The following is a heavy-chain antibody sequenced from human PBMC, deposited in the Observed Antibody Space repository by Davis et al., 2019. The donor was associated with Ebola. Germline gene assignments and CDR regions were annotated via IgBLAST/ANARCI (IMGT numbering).Heavy chain of an antibody. CDR1: GFTFSSYS. J-gene: IGHJ1*01. V-gene: IGHV3-48*04. D-gene: IGHD3-22*01. Sequence: GESLKISCAASGFTFSSYSMNWVRQAPGKGLEWVSYISSSSSTIYYADSVKGRFTISRDNAKNSLYLQMNSLRAEDTAVYYCARDLWGYYYDSSGYLNGEYFQHWGQGTLVTVSS. CDR3: ARDLWGYYYDSSGYLNGEYFQH. CDR2: ISSSSSTI.